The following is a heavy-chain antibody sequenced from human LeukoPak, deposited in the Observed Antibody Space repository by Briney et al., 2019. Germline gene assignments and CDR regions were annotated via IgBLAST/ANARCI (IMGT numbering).Heavy chain of an antibody. J-gene: IGHJ4*02. CDR2: IYTSGST. CDR1: GGSLGSYY. CDR3: ARLAPYSSGWYGRGPFDY. D-gene: IGHD6-19*01. V-gene: IGHV4-4*09. Sequence: PSETLSLTCTVSGGSLGSYYWSWIRQPPGKGLEWIGCIYTSGSTNYNPPLKSRVTISVDTSKNQYSLKLSSVTAADTAVYYCARLAPYSSGWYGRGPFDYWGQGTLVTVSS.